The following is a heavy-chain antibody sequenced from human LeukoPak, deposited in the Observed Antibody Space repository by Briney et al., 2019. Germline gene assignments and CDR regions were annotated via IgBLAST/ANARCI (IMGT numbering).Heavy chain of an antibody. CDR3: ARVRLYYDSSGYEDV. Sequence: PSQTLSLTCTVSGGSISSGDYYWSWIRQPPVKGLEWIGYIYYSGSTYYNPSLKSRVTISVDTSKNQFSLKLSSVTAADTVVYYCARVRLYYDSSGYEDVWGQGTTVTVSS. V-gene: IGHV4-30-4*01. CDR2: IYYSGST. D-gene: IGHD3-22*01. J-gene: IGHJ6*02. CDR1: GGSISSGDYY.